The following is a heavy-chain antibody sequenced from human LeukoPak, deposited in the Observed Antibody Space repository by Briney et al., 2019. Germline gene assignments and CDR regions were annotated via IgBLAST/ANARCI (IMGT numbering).Heavy chain of an antibody. J-gene: IGHJ3*02. V-gene: IGHV3-53*01. CDR3: ARDQSSSGVFDI. Sequence: GSLRLSCVTSGFTVSSNNMNWVRQAPGKGLEWVSLIYKSGSTHYADSVKGRFTISRDNSKNTLYLQMNSLRAEDTAVYYCARDQSSSGVFDIWGQGTMVTVSS. CDR1: GFTVSSNN. D-gene: IGHD6-6*01. CDR2: IYKSGST.